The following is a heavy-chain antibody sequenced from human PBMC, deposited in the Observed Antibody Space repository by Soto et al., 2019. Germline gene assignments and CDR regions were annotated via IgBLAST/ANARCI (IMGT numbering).Heavy chain of an antibody. CDR3: ARGTLTVTSTYYFDY. CDR1: GFTFSSYS. D-gene: IGHD4-17*01. CDR2: ISSSSSYI. V-gene: IGHV3-21*01. Sequence: GGSLRLSCAASGFTFSSYSMNWVRQAPGKGLEWVSSISSSSSYIYYADSVKGRFTISRDNAKNSLYLQMNSLRAEDTAVYYCARGTLTVTSTYYFDYWGQGTLVTVSS. J-gene: IGHJ4*02.